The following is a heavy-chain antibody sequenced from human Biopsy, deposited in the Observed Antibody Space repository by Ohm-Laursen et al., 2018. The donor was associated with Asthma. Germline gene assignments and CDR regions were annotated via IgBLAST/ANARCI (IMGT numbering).Heavy chain of an antibody. J-gene: IGHJ1*01. CDR1: GFTFNSYG. CDR3: ARTFHFWSPYHAEHYQL. V-gene: IGHV3-33*05. D-gene: IGHD3-3*02. Sequence: SLRLSCAASGFTFNSYGIHWVRQAPGKGLEWVAIISHDGRNQYTAKSVEGRFTISRDNSRDTLYLQMNSLRAEDTAVYYCARTFHFWSPYHAEHYQLWGQGTLVTVPS. CDR2: ISHDGRNQ.